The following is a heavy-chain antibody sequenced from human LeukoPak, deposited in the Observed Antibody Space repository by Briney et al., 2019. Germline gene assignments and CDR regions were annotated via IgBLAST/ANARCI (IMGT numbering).Heavy chain of an antibody. J-gene: IGHJ6*02. CDR3: ARGPTRYYDSSGYHTLYGMDV. CDR1: GYTLTELS. D-gene: IGHD3-22*01. CDR2: FDPEDGET. V-gene: IGHV1-24*01. Sequence: ASVKVSCKVSGYTLTELSMHWVRQAPGKGLEWMGGFDPEDGETIYAQKFQGRVTITADKSTSTAYMELSSLRSEDTAVYYCARGPTRYYDSSGYHTLYGMDVWGQGTTVTVSS.